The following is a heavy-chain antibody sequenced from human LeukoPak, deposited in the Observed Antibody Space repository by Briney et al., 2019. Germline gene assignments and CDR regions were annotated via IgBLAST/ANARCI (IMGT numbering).Heavy chain of an antibody. J-gene: IGHJ4*02. Sequence: SETLSLTCTVSGGSISSSSYYWGWNRQPPGKGLEWIGSIYHSGSTYYNPSLKSRVTISVDTSKNQFSLKLSSVTAADTAVYYCARIGYYFDYWGQGTLVIVSS. CDR2: IYHSGST. CDR1: GGSISSSSYY. D-gene: IGHD3-22*01. V-gene: IGHV4-39*01. CDR3: ARIGYYFDY.